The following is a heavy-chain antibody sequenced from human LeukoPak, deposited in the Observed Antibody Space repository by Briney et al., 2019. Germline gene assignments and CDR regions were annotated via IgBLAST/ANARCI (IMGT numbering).Heavy chain of an antibody. D-gene: IGHD6-6*01. V-gene: IGHV4-31*03. CDR3: ARGIAARLYLADY. J-gene: IGHJ4*02. CDR1: GGSISSGGYY. Sequence: SETLSLTCTVSGGSISSGGYYWSWIRQHPGKGLEWIGYIYYSGSTYYNPSLKSRVTISVDTSKNQFSLKLSSVTAADTAVYYCARGIAARLYLADYWGQGTLVTVSS. CDR2: IYYSGST.